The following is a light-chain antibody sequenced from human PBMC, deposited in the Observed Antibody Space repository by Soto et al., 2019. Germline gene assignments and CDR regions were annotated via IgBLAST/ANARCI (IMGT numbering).Light chain of an antibody. CDR3: QVWYSSSDHVV. CDR1: KIGSKS. CDR2: YDS. J-gene: IGLJ2*01. Sequence: SYELTQPPSVSVAPGKTARITRGGNKIGSKSVHWYQQKPGQAPVLVIYYDSDRPSGIPERFSGSNSGNTASLTISRVEAGDEADYYCQVWYSSSDHVVFGGGTKLTVL. V-gene: IGLV3-21*04.